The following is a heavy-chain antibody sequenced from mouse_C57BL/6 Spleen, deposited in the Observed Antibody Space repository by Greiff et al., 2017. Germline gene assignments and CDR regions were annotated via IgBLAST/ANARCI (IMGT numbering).Heavy chain of an antibody. CDR1: GYTFTSYW. J-gene: IGHJ4*01. V-gene: IGHV1-69*01. CDR3: GTCDAMDY. Sequence: QVQLQQPGAELVMPGASVKLSCKASGYTFTSYWMHWVKQRPGQGLEWIGEIDPSDSYTNYNQKVKGKSTLTVDKSSSTAYMQLSSLTSEDSAVYYCGTCDAMDYWGQGTSVTVSS. CDR2: IDPSDSYT.